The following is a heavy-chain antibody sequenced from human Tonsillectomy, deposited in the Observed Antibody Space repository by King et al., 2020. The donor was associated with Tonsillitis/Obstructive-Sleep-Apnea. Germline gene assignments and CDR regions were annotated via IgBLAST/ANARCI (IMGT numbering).Heavy chain of an antibody. J-gene: IGHJ4*02. CDR1: GYTFTSYD. CDR2: MNPNSGNT. Sequence: QLVQSGAEVKKPGASVKVSCKASGYTFTSYDINWVRQATGQGLEWMGWMNPNSGNTCYAQKFQGRVTMTRNTSISTAYMELSSLRSEDTAVYYCARVPTHYDYVWGSFMYYFDYWGQGTLVTVSS. CDR3: ARVPTHYDYVWGSFMYYFDY. V-gene: IGHV1-8*01. D-gene: IGHD3-16*01.